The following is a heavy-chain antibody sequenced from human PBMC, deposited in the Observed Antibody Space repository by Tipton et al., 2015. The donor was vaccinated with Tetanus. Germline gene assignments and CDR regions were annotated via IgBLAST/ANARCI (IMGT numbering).Heavy chain of an antibody. Sequence: LRLSCTVSGDSISSGGPYWSWIRQFPGKGLEWMGYIHHTGSTYYNPSLKTRITLSVDTSKNQFSLKLTPVTAGDTAVYFCVKFEYRTSFASWGQGALVTVSS. CDR1: GDSISSGGPY. CDR2: IHHTGST. V-gene: IGHV4-31*03. J-gene: IGHJ4*02. D-gene: IGHD6-6*01. CDR3: VKFEYRTSFAS.